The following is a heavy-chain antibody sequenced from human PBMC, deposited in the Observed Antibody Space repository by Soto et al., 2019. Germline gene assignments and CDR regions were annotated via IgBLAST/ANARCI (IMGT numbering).Heavy chain of an antibody. CDR1: GYTFTSYA. J-gene: IGHJ6*02. CDR3: AIDTVKAVAVNPEEDYYYGMDV. CDR2: INAGNGNT. Sequence: ASVKVSCKASGYTFTSYAMHWVRQAPGQRLEWMGWINAGNGNTKYSQKLQGRVTITRDTSASTAYMELSSLRSEDTAVYYCAIDTVKAVAVNPEEDYYYGMDVWGQGTTVTVSS. V-gene: IGHV1-3*01. D-gene: IGHD6-19*01.